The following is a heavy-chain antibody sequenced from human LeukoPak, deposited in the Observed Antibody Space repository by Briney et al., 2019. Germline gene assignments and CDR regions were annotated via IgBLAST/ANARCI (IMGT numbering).Heavy chain of an antibody. D-gene: IGHD6-19*01. CDR2: ISSVSSSI. J-gene: IGHJ4*02. CDR1: GFTFSNYR. Sequence: GGSLRLSCAASGFTFSNYRMNWVRQAPGKGLELVSHISSVSSSIYYADSVKGRFTMSRDNAKNSLYLQMNSLRAEDTAAYHCARYSSGWSIDYWGQGSLVTVSS. CDR3: ARYSSGWSIDY. V-gene: IGHV3-48*01.